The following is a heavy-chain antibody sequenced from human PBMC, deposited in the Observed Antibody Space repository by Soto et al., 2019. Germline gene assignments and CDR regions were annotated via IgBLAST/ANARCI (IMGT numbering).Heavy chain of an antibody. V-gene: IGHV1-46*01. CDR2: INPSGGST. Sequence: QVQLVQSGAEVKKPGASVKVSCKASGYTFTSYYMHWVRQAPGQGLEWMGIINPSGGSTSYAQKFQGRVTMTRDTSTSTVYMELSSLRSEDTAVYYCARVSRPNSGEPNPFQHWGQGTLVTVSS. CDR3: ARVSRPNSGEPNPFQH. J-gene: IGHJ1*01. CDR1: GYTFTSYY. D-gene: IGHD3-10*01.